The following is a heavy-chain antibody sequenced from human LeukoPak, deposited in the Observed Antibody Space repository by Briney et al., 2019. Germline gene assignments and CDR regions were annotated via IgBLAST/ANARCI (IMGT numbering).Heavy chain of an antibody. D-gene: IGHD1-26*01. CDR1: GGTFSSYT. CDR2: IIPILGIA. V-gene: IGHV1-69*04. J-gene: IGHJ5*02. CDR3: ARENSGSYYRWFDP. Sequence: SAKVSCKASGGTFSSYTISWVRQAPGQGLEWMGRIIPILGIANYAQKFQGRVTITADKSTSTAYMELSSLRSEDTAVYYCARENSGSYYRWFDPWGQGTLVTVSS.